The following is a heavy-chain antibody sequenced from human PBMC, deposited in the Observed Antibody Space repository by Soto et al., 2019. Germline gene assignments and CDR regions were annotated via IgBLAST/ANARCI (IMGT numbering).Heavy chain of an antibody. Sequence: QVQLVESGGGVVQPGRSLRLSCAASGFTFSSYAMHWVRQAPGKGLEWVAVISYDGSNKYYADSVKGRFTISRDNSKNTLYLQMNSLRAEDTAVYYCARDLRLGSSSWYSSFFYYYYGMDVWGQGTTVTVSS. V-gene: IGHV3-30-3*01. D-gene: IGHD6-13*01. CDR1: GFTFSSYA. CDR2: ISYDGSNK. J-gene: IGHJ6*02. CDR3: ARDLRLGSSSWYSSFFYYYYGMDV.